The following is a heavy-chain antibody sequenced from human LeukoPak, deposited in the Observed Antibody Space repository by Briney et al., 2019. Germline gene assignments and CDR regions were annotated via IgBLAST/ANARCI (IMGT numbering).Heavy chain of an antibody. CDR1: GYTFTGYY. CDR2: INPNSGGT. J-gene: IGHJ2*01. D-gene: IGHD4-23*01. Sequence: GASVKVSCEASGYTFTGYYMHWVRQAPGQGLEWMGWINPNSGGTNYAQKFQGRVTMTRDTSISTAYMELSRLRSDDTAVYYCARGCGNYENWYFDLWGRGTLVTVSS. V-gene: IGHV1-2*02. CDR3: ARGCGNYENWYFDL.